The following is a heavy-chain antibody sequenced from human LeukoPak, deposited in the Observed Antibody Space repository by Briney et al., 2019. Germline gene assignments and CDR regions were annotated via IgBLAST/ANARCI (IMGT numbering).Heavy chain of an antibody. D-gene: IGHD3-9*01. CDR2: ILYDGSNK. Sequence: RGSLRLSCVASGFTLSIYAMQWVRQAPDKGLEWVAVILYDGSNKYYAESVKGRFTISRDNSKNTLYLQMNSLRAEDTAVYYRARKGYYDILTGYSVNWFDPWGQGTLVTVSS. V-gene: IGHV3-30-3*01. CDR1: GFTLSIYA. J-gene: IGHJ5*02. CDR3: ARKGYYDILTGYSVNWFDP.